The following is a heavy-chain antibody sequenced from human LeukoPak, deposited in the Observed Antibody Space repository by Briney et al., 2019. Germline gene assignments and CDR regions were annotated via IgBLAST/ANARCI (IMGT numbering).Heavy chain of an antibody. CDR1: GYSFTSYW. Sequence: GESRKISWKGSGYSFTSYWIGWVGQMPGKGLEGMGIIYHGDSDTRYSPSFQSEVSISADKSISTAYLQWSSLKAADTAMYYCARHTMVRGVIGFFDYWGQGTLVTVSS. CDR2: IYHGDSDT. V-gene: IGHV5-51*01. D-gene: IGHD3-10*01. J-gene: IGHJ4*02. CDR3: ARHTMVRGVIGFFDY.